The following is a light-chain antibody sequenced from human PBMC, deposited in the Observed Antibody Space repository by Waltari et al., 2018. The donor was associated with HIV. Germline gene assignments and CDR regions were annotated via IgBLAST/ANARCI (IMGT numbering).Light chain of an antibody. J-gene: IGLJ3*02. CDR2: DKN. CDR3: GTWDNTLIAFWM. CDR1: SSNIGNNY. Sequence: QSVLTHPPSVSAAPGQSVTIPCFGGSSNIGNNYVSLYQQLPGKPPKLFIYDKNKRPPGIPDRFAASKSGTSATLGITGVQTADEADYYCGTWDNTLIAFWMFGGGTKLTVL. V-gene: IGLV1-51*01.